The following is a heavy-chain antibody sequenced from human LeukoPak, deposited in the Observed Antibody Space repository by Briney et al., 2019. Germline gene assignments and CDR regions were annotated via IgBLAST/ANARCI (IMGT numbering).Heavy chain of an antibody. CDR3: ARVSTNYDSSGYYGY. D-gene: IGHD3-22*01. CDR2: ISYDGSNK. J-gene: IGHJ4*02. Sequence: PGGPLRLSCAASGFTFSSYAMHWVRQAPGKGLEWVAVISYDGSNKYYADSVKGRFTISRDNSKNTLYLQMNSLRAEDTAVYYCARVSTNYDSSGYYGYWGQGTLVTVSS. V-gene: IGHV3-30*04. CDR1: GFTFSSYA.